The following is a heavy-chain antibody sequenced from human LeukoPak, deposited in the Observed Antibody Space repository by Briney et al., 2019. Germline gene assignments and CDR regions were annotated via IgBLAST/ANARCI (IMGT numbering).Heavy chain of an antibody. CDR3: ARELGTTVSFDY. D-gene: IGHD1-26*01. Sequence: SETLSLTCTVSDGSISSYCWSWIRQPAGEGLEWIGHIQSSGSSKYNPSLKSRVTMSVDTSMNQFSLKVSSVNAADTAVYYCARELGTTVSFDYWGQGTLVTVSS. J-gene: IGHJ4*02. CDR2: IQSSGSS. CDR1: DGSISSYC. V-gene: IGHV4-4*07.